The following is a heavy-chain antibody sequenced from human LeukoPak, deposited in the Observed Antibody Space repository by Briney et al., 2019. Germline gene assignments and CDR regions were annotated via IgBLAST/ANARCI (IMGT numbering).Heavy chain of an antibody. CDR2: ISGSGGST. CDR1: GFTFNSYA. D-gene: IGHD3-10*01. CDR3: AKALYYYGSGSYNFDY. J-gene: IGHJ4*02. Sequence: GGSLRLSCPASGFTFNSYAMSWVRQAPGEGLEWVSAISGSGGSTYYADSVKGRFTISRDNSKNTLYLQMNSLRAEDTAVYYCAKALYYYGSGSYNFDYWGQGTLVTVSS. V-gene: IGHV3-23*01.